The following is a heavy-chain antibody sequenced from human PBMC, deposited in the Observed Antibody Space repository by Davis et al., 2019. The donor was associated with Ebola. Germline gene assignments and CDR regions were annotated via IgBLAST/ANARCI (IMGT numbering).Heavy chain of an antibody. Sequence: AASVKVSCKASGYTFTSYAMHWVRQAPGQRLEWMGWISAYNGNTNYAQKLQGRVTMTTDTSTSTAYMELRSLRSDDTAVYYCARERRYGDLNLRWFDPWGQGTLVTVSS. CDR1: GYTFTSYA. J-gene: IGHJ5*02. V-gene: IGHV1-18*01. CDR3: ARERRYGDLNLRWFDP. CDR2: ISAYNGNT. D-gene: IGHD4-17*01.